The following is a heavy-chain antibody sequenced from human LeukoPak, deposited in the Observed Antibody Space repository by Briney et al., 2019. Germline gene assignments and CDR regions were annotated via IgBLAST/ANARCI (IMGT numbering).Heavy chain of an antibody. CDR2: INHSGST. V-gene: IGHV4-34*01. CDR1: GGSFSGYY. D-gene: IGHD2-8*01. J-gene: IGHJ3*02. CDR3: NGYCTNGVCLLPFDI. Sequence: SETLSLTCAVYGGSFSGYYWSWIRQPPRKGLEWIGEINHSGSTNYNPSLKSRVTISVDTSKNQFSLKLSSVTAADTAVYYCNGYCTNGVCLLPFDIWGQGTMVTVSS.